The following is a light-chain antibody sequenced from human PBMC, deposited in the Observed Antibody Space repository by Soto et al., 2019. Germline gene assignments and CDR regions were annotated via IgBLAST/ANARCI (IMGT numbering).Light chain of an antibody. J-gene: IGKJ1*01. CDR2: AAS. CDR3: QKYNSAPRT. Sequence: DIHMTQSPSSLSASVGDRVTITCRASQGMSNYLAWYQQKPGKVPKLLIYAASTLQSGVPSRFSGSGSGTDFTLNISTLQPEDVATYYCQKYNSAPRTFGQGTKVEIK. V-gene: IGKV1-27*01. CDR1: QGMSNY.